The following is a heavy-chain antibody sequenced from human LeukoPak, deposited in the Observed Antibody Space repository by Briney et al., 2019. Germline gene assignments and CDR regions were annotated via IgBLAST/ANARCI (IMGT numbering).Heavy chain of an antibody. CDR1: GYTFTSYS. CDR2: INTNTGNP. J-gene: IGHJ4*02. CDR3: ARDYYFDY. V-gene: IGHV7-4-1*02. Sequence: ASVTVSFTASGYTFTSYSMNWVRQAPGQGLQYMGWINTNTGNPTYAQGFTGRFVFSLDTSVSTAYLQISSLKAEDTAVYYCARDYYFDYWGQGTLVTVSS.